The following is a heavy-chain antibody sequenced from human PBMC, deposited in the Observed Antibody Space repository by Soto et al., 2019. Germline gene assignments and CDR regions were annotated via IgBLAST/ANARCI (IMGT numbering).Heavy chain of an antibody. V-gene: IGHV7-4-1*01. CDR3: ARDKTYYDSSGGNAFDI. Sequence: ASVKVSCKASGYTLTSYAMNWVRQAPGQGLEWMGWINTNTGNPTYAQGFTGRFVFSLDTSVSTAYLQICSLKAEDTAVYYCARDKTYYDSSGGNAFDIWGQGTMVTVS. D-gene: IGHD3-22*01. J-gene: IGHJ3*02. CDR2: INTNTGNP. CDR1: GYTLTSYA.